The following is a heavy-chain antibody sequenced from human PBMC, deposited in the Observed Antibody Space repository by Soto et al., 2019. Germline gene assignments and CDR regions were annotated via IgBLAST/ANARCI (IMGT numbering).Heavy chain of an antibody. CDR2: IYHSGYT. J-gene: IGHJ5*02. CDR3: ARDSLTGNYFDP. V-gene: IGHV4-30-2*01. CDR1: GGSISSGGYA. Sequence: QMRLQESGSGLVKPSQTQSLTCAVSGGSISSGGYAWNWIRQPPGKGLEWIGYIYHSGYTSYNPSLXNXVTISVDKSKNQFSLTLSFVTAADTAVYYCARDSLTGNYFDPWGQGTLVTVSS. D-gene: IGHD1-7*01.